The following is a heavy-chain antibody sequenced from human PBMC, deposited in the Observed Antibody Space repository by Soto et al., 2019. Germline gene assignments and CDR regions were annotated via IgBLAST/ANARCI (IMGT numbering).Heavy chain of an antibody. CDR1: GFTITSSA. V-gene: IGHV3-23*01. Sequence: GGSLRLSCAASGFTITSSAISWVRQAPGKGLEWVSTTGISGRTTYYADSVKGRFTVSRDDSKNTLDLQMSSLRAEDTAVYYCATVHNTSRSFDYWGQGTPVTVSS. CDR3: ATVHNTSRSFDY. J-gene: IGHJ4*02. CDR2: TGISGRTT. D-gene: IGHD1-20*01.